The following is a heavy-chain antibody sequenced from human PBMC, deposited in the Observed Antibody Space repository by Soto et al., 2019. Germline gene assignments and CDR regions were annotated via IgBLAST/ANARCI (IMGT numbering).Heavy chain of an antibody. V-gene: IGHV3-7*01. Sequence: RLSCAASGFTFSSYWMSWVRQAPGKGLEWVANIKQDGSEKYNVDSVKGRFTISRDNAKNTLYLQMNSLRAEDTAVYYCAKDFVTTMIVVVSPFDYWGQGTLVTVSS. J-gene: IGHJ4*02. CDR3: AKDFVTTMIVVVSPFDY. D-gene: IGHD3-22*01. CDR2: IKQDGSEK. CDR1: GFTFSSYW.